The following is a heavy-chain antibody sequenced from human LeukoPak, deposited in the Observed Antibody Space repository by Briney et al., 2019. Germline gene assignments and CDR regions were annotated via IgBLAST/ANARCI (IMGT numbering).Heavy chain of an antibody. D-gene: IGHD3-9*01. J-gene: IGHJ4*02. CDR2: IKHDGGDK. Sequence: QPGGCLRLSCAAFGFTFSNYWMSWVRQAPGKGLEWVANIKHDGGDKHYVDSVKGRFTIARDSAKNSLNLQMNSLRAEDTAVYYCARGGNYDILTGYIFDYWGQGTLVTVSS. CDR1: GFTFSNYW. V-gene: IGHV3-7*03. CDR3: ARGGNYDILTGYIFDY.